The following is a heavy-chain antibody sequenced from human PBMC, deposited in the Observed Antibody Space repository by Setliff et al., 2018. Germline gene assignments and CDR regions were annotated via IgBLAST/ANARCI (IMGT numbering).Heavy chain of an antibody. CDR3: ARESRYYYDNLGTLDY. D-gene: IGHD3-22*01. V-gene: IGHV4-30-4*08. CDR2: IYSSGST. Sequence: SETLSLTCTVSGGSISSGDYYWSWIRQPPGKGLGWIGYIYSSGSTYYNPSLKSRVSISVDTSKNQFSLKLSSVTAADTAVYYCARESRYYYDNLGTLDYWGQGTLVAVSS. CDR1: GGSISSGDYY. J-gene: IGHJ4*02.